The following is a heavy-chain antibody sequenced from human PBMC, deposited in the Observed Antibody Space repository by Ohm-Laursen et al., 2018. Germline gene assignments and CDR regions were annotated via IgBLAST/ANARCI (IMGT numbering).Heavy chain of an antibody. V-gene: IGHV2-26*01. D-gene: IGHD3-22*01. Sequence: TQTLTLTCTFSGFSLSTTKMCVSWIRQPPGRALEWLAHIFSNGEKSYTTSLKSRLTISKDTSKSQVVLTMTDMDPVDTATYYCARLYYYDSSEDYCGQGALVTVSS. J-gene: IGHJ4*02. CDR3: ARLYYYDSSEDY. CDR1: GFSLSTTKMC. CDR2: IFSNGEK.